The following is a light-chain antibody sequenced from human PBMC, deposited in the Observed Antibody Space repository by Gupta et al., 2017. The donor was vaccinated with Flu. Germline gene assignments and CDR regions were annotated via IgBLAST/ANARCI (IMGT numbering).Light chain of an antibody. J-gene: IGLJ2*01. Sequence: QSALTQPASVSGSPGQSITISCTGTSSDVGAYKYVSWYQQHPDKAPKLMIYEVSDRPSGVSYRFSGSKSGNTASLTIFGLQAEDEADYYCSSYTSSSAVVFGGGTKLTVL. CDR2: EVS. CDR3: SSYTSSSAVV. CDR1: SSDVGAYKY. V-gene: IGLV2-14*01.